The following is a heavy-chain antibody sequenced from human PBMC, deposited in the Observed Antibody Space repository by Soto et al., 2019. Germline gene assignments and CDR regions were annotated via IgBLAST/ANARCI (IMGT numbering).Heavy chain of an antibody. J-gene: IGHJ4*02. CDR1: GYTFSCYW. CDR3: ARVLQTYYDILTGYSPKAYFDY. D-gene: IGHD3-9*01. Sequence: ALVKVACKGAGYTFSCYWTRWLRQAHGQGLEWMGWISAYNGNTNYAQKLQGRVTMTTDTSTSTAYMELRSLRSDDTAVYYCARVLQTYYDILTGYSPKAYFDYWGQGTLVTVSS. CDR2: ISAYNGNT. V-gene: IGHV1-18*01.